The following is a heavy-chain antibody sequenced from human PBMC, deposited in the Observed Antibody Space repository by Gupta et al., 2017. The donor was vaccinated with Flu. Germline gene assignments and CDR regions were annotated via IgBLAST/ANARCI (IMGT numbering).Heavy chain of an antibody. CDR1: GGTFSSYA. V-gene: IGHV1-69*01. D-gene: IGHD2-2*02. CDR2: IIPIFGTA. J-gene: IGHJ5*02. Sequence: QVQLVQSGAEVKKPGSSVKVSCKASGGTFSSYAISWVRQAPGQGLEWMGGIIPIFGTATYAQKFQGRVTITADESTSTAYMELSSLRSEDTAVYYCARAGQLLYKFWFDPWGQGTLVTVSS. CDR3: ARAGQLLYKFWFDP.